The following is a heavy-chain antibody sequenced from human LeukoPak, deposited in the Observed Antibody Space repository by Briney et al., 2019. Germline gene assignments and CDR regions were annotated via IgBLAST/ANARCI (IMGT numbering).Heavy chain of an antibody. CDR2: ISHSGST. D-gene: IGHD1-1*01. CDR3: VSGYSFDY. J-gene: IGHJ4*02. CDR1: GGSISSGGFL. V-gene: IGHV4-30-2*01. Sequence: SETLSLTCTVSGGSISSGGFLWNWIRLPSGKGLEWIGYISHSGSTLYNPSLKGRVTMSVDRSKNQFSLQLTSLTAADTAFYYCVSGYSFDYWGPGTRVVVS.